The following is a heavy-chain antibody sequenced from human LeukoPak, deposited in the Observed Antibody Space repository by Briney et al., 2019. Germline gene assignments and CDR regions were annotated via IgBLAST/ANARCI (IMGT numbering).Heavy chain of an antibody. CDR1: GGSFSGYY. CDR2: INHSGST. D-gene: IGHD3-10*01. Sequence: SETLSLTCAVYGGSFSGYYWSWIRQPPGKGLEWIGEINHSGSTNYNPSLKSRVTISVDTSKNQFSLKLSSVTAADTAVYYCARGRWNYYGSGSYYFDYWGQGTLVTVSS. J-gene: IGHJ4*02. V-gene: IGHV4-34*01. CDR3: ARGRWNYYGSGSYYFDY.